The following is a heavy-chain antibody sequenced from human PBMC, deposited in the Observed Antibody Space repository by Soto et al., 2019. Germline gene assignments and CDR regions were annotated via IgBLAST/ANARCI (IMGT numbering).Heavy chain of an antibody. Sequence: QVHLVQSGAEVKEPGSSVKVSCKASGGSITKYGISWVRQAPGKGLEWMGGIIPVFGSESYAQKLWGRVAMSANESTNTAYVELRGLRSEATAVYYCAIRGIAAAGPEDRGFDTWGQGTLVTVSS. V-gene: IGHV1-69*12. J-gene: IGHJ5*02. CDR1: GGSITKYG. CDR3: AIRGIAAAGPEDRGFDT. CDR2: IIPVFGSE. D-gene: IGHD6-13*01.